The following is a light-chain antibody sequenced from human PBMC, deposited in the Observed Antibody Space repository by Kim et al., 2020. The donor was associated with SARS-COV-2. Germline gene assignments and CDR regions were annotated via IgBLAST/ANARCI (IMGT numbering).Light chain of an antibody. CDR3: QSYDSTLRAV. CDR1: SSNIGAGSD. V-gene: IGLV1-40*01. CDR2: GNN. J-gene: IGLJ2*01. Sequence: GQGVTISCTGSSSNIGAGSDVQWYQQFPGTAPKLLIHGNNNRPSGVPDRFSGSKSGTSASLAITGLQAEDEADYYCQSYDSTLRAVFGGGTKVTVL.